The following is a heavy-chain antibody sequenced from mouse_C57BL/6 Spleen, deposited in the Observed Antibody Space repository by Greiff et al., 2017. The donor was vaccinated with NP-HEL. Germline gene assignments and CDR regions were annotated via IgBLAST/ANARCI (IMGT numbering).Heavy chain of an antibody. Sequence: VQLQQSGPELVKPGASVKLSCKASGYTFTSYDINWVKQRPGQGLEWIGWIYPRDGSTKYNEKFKGKATLTVDTSSSTAYMELHSLTSEDSAVYFCARCDGYPYYAMDYWGQVTSVTVSS. CDR1: GYTFTSYD. D-gene: IGHD2-3*01. V-gene: IGHV1-85*01. CDR2: IYPRDGST. CDR3: ARCDGYPYYAMDY. J-gene: IGHJ4*01.